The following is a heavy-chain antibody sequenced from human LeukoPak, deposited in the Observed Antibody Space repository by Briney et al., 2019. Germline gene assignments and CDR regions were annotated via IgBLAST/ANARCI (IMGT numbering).Heavy chain of an antibody. CDR2: IYHSGST. J-gene: IGHJ6*03. CDR1: GGSISSSNW. V-gene: IGHV4-4*02. CDR3: ARGRRHSTYYYYYYYMDV. D-gene: IGHD5/OR15-5a*01. Sequence: SGTLSLTCAVSGGSISSSNWWSWVRQPPGKGLEWIGEIYHSGSTNYNPSLKSRVTISVDTPKNQFSLKLSSVTAADTAVYYCARGRRHSTYYYYYYYMDVWGKGTTVTVSS.